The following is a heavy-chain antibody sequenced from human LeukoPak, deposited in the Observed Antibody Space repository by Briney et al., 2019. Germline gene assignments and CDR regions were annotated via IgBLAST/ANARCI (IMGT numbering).Heavy chain of an antibody. J-gene: IGHJ2*01. CDR3: AREGRGWYFDL. Sequence: ASVEVSCKASGYTFTSYQMHWVRQAPGQGLEWMGIINPSGGSTSHAQKFQGRVTMTRDTSISTAYMELSRLRSGDTAVYYCAREGRGWYFDLWGRGTLVTVSS. CDR2: INPSGGST. V-gene: IGHV1-46*01. CDR1: GYTFTSYQ. D-gene: IGHD3-10*01.